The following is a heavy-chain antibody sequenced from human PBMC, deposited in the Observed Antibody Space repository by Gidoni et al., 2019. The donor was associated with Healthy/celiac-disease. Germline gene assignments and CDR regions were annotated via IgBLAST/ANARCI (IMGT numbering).Heavy chain of an antibody. V-gene: IGHV4-34*01. J-gene: IGHJ3*02. D-gene: IGHD3-10*01. CDR1: GGSFSGYY. CDR3: GGEVARTRTDDAFDI. Sequence: QVQLQQWGAGLLKPSETLSLTCAVYGGSFSGYYWSWIRQPPGKGLEWIGEINHSGSTNYNPSLKSRVTISVDTSKNQFSLKLSSVTAADTAVYYCGGEVARTRTDDAFDIWGQGTMVTVSS. CDR2: INHSGST.